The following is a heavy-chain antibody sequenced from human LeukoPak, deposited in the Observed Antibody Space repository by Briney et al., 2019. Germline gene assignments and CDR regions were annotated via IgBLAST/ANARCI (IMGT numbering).Heavy chain of an antibody. CDR2: ISWNSGSI. CDR3: AKGMGITMVRGVIGFDY. D-gene: IGHD3-10*01. Sequence: GGSLRLSCAASGFTFDDYAMHWVRQAPGKGLEWVSGISWNSGSIGYADSVKGRFTISRDNAKNSLYLQMNSLRAEDTALYYCAKGMGITMVRGVIGFDYWGQGTLVTVSS. V-gene: IGHV3-9*01. J-gene: IGHJ4*02. CDR1: GFTFDDYA.